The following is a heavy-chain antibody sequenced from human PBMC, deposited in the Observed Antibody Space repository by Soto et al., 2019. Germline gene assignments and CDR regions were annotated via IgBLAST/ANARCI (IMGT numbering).Heavy chain of an antibody. CDR1: GFSFRDAW. CDR3: TTDGSFGGVVVAFHL. J-gene: IGHJ3*01. D-gene: IGHD3-10*01. V-gene: IGHV3-15*07. Sequence: EVQMVESGGGLVKPGGSLRLSCEVSGFSFRDAWMNWVRQAPGKGLEWVGRIKSKAAGGAIDYAAPVKGRFTISRDDSKDTLYLQINSLKTEDTAMYYCTTDGSFGGVVVAFHLWGQGTMLSVSS. CDR2: IKSKAAGGAI.